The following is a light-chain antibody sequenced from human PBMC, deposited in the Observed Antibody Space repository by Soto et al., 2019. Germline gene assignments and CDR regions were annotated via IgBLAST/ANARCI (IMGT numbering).Light chain of an antibody. V-gene: IGKV3-15*01. Sequence: EKVLKQSPYTLSVNPGERATLSCRASQTVGTNLAWYQQKPGQAPRLLIYGASPRASGIPARFSGSGSGTEFALTISSLQSEDFAVYYCQQYNNWPITFGQGTRLEI. CDR2: GAS. J-gene: IGKJ5*01. CDR1: QTVGTN. CDR3: QQYNNWPIT.